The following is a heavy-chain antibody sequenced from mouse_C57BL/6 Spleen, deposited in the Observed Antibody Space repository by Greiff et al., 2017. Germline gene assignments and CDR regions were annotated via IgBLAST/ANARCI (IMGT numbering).Heavy chain of an antibody. Sequence: EVQLQQSGPELVKPGASVKISCKASGYTFTDYYMNWVKQSHGKSLEWIGDINPNNGGTSYNQKFKGKATLTVDKSSSTAYMELRSLTSEDSAVYYCARLVAPFNWGQGTTLTVSS. CDR3: ARLVAPFN. J-gene: IGHJ2*01. CDR1: GYTFTDYY. CDR2: INPNNGGT. D-gene: IGHD1-1*01. V-gene: IGHV1-26*01.